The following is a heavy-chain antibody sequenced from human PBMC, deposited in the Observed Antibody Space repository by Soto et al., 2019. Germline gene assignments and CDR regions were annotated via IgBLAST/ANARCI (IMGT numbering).Heavy chain of an antibody. J-gene: IGHJ4*02. CDR2: ISGSGGST. Sequence: PGGSLRLSCAASGFTFSSYAMSWVRQAPGKGLEWVSAISGSGGSTYYADSVKGRFTISRDNSKNTLYLQMNSLRAEDTAVYYCAKGRGYSYANDGGLDYSGQGSLVIVSS. CDR1: GFTFSSYA. V-gene: IGHV3-23*01. CDR3: AKGRGYSYANDGGLDY. D-gene: IGHD5-18*01.